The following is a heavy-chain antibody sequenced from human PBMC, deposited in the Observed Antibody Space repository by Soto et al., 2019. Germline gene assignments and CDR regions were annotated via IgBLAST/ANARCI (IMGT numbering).Heavy chain of an antibody. J-gene: IGHJ5*02. CDR3: AGDPYGDHGRFDP. CDR2: ISAYNGNT. CDR1: GYTFTSYG. Sequence: QVQLVQSGAEVKKPGASVKVSCKASGYTFTSYGISWVRQAPGQGLEWMGWISAYNGNTNYVQKFQGRVTMTTDTSPSPALRELRSPGSDDRAVYYWAGDPYGDHGRFDPWGQGTLVTV. V-gene: IGHV1-18*01. D-gene: IGHD4-17*01.